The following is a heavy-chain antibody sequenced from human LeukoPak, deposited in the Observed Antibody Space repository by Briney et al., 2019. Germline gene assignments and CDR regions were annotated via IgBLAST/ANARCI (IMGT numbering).Heavy chain of an antibody. Sequence: PGGSLRLSCAASGFTFDDYAMHWVRHAPGKGLEWVSGISWNSGSIGYADSVKGRFTISRDNSKNTLYLQMNSLRAEDTAVYYCARFGMVYATQSNYYYGMDVWGQGTTVTVSS. V-gene: IGHV3-9*01. D-gene: IGHD2-8*01. CDR3: ARFGMVYATQSNYYYGMDV. CDR1: GFTFDDYA. CDR2: ISWNSGSI. J-gene: IGHJ6*02.